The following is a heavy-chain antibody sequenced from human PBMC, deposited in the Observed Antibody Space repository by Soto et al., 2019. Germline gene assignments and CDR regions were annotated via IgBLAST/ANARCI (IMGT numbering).Heavy chain of an antibody. CDR1: GGTFRRYT. CDR2: ITPMFGTP. V-gene: IGHV1-69*01. Sequence: QVQLVQSGAEVKKPGSSVKVSCKASGGTFRRYTITWVRQAPGQGLEWMGGITPMFGTPNYAQKFRGRVTITADESTSTAYMELSSLRSEDTAMYFCARDGTLYDSRAYYYLYWCQGTLVTVSS. CDR3: ARDGTLYDSRAYYYLY. J-gene: IGHJ4*02. D-gene: IGHD3-22*01.